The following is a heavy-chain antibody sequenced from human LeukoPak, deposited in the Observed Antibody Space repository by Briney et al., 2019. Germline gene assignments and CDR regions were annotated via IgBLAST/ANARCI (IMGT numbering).Heavy chain of an antibody. D-gene: IGHD3-10*02. V-gene: IGHV4-39*07. J-gene: IGHJ4*02. Sequence: SETLSLTCTVSGGSISSSSYYWGWIRQPPGKGLEWIGSIYYSGSTYYNPSLKSRVTILVDTSKNQFSLKLSSVTAADTAVYYCARATFGPPDYWGQGTLVTVSS. CDR1: GGSISSSSYY. CDR3: ARATFGPPDY. CDR2: IYYSGST.